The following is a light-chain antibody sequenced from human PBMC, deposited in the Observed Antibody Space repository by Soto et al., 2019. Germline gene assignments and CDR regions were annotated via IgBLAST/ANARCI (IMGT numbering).Light chain of an antibody. CDR1: QSISTY. J-gene: IGKJ1*01. CDR2: AAS. CDR3: QQSYSIPWT. Sequence: DIQMTQSPSSLSASVGDRVTITCRTSQSISTYLNWYQHKPGKAPKLLIYAASSLQSGAPSRFSGRGSGTDFTLTISSLQPDDFATYYCQQSYSIPWTFGLGTKVELK. V-gene: IGKV1-39*01.